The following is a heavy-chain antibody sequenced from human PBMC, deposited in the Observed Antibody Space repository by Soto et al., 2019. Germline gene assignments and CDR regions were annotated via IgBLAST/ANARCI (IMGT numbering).Heavy chain of an antibody. CDR3: ARDSFSPFDY. J-gene: IGHJ4*02. Sequence: PGGSLRLSCAASGLTFSSYWMSWVRQAPGKGLEWVANIKQDGSERYYVDSVKGRFTISRDNAKNSLYLQMKSLRADDTAVYYCARDSFSPFDYWGQGTLVTVSS. CDR2: IKQDGSER. CDR1: GLTFSSYW. D-gene: IGHD2-2*01. V-gene: IGHV3-7*01.